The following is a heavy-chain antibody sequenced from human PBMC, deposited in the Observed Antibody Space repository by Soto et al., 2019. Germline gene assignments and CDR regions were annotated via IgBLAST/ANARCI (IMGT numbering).Heavy chain of an antibody. D-gene: IGHD4-17*01. V-gene: IGHV1-8*02. Sequence: QVQLVQSGAEVKKPGASVKVSCKASGYTFTSYDINWVRQATGQGLEWMGWMNPNSGNTAYAQKLQGRVTMTRNTSISTAYMGLSSLRSEDTAVYYGARDDNDYGDGYFQHWGQGTLVTV. CDR3: ARDDNDYGDGYFQH. CDR2: MNPNSGNT. J-gene: IGHJ1*01. CDR1: GYTFTSYD.